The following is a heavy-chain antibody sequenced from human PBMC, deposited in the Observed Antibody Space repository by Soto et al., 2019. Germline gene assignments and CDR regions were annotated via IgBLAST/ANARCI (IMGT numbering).Heavy chain of an antibody. V-gene: IGHV1-3*05. CDR3: ARVGRGSYMGRYYYYGMDV. D-gene: IGHD1-26*01. CDR2: INAGNGNT. Sequence: QVQLVQSGAEEKKPGASVKVSCKASGYTFTSYAMHWVRQAPGQRLEWMGWINAGNGNTKYSQKFQGRVTITRDTSVSTAYMELSSLRSEDTAVYYCARVGRGSYMGRYYYYGMDVWGQGTTVTVSS. J-gene: IGHJ6*02. CDR1: GYTFTSYA.